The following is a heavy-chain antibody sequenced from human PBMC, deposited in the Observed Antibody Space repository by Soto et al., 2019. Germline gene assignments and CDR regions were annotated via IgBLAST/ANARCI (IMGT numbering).Heavy chain of an antibody. D-gene: IGHD1-26*01. J-gene: IGHJ3*02. Sequence: PSETLSLTCTVSGGSISSYYWSWIRQPPGKGLEWIGYIYYSGSTNYNPSLKSRVTISVDTSKNQFSLKLSSVTAADTAVYYCARRGEGDTRFVFAIWGQGTMDTVSS. V-gene: IGHV4-59*08. CDR2: IYYSGST. CDR1: GGSISSYY. CDR3: ARRGEGDTRFVFAI.